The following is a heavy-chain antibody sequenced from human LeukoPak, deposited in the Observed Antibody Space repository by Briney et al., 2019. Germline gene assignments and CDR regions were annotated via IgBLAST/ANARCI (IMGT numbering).Heavy chain of an antibody. V-gene: IGHV1-46*01. CDR2: INPSGGST. Sequence: WASVKVSCKASGYTFTSYYMHWVRQAHGQGLEWMEIINPSGGSTSYAQKFQGRVTMTRDTSTSTVYMELSSLRSEDTAVYYCARDRWSSSSSEGALDIWGQGTMVTVSS. CDR3: ARDRWSSSSSEGALDI. J-gene: IGHJ3*02. CDR1: GYTFTSYY. D-gene: IGHD6-6*01.